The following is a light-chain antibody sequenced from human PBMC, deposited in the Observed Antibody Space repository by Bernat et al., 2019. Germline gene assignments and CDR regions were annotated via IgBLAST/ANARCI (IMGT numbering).Light chain of an antibody. V-gene: IGLV1-40*01. CDR2: GND. Sequence: QSVLTQPPSVSGAPGQRVTISCTGSSSNIGAGYEVHWYQQVPGTAPKLLIYGNDNRPSGVPDRISGSRSGTSASLAIAGLQAEDEADYFCQAFERSQSTLRVFGTGTKVIV. CDR1: SSNIGAGYE. CDR3: QAFERSQSTLRV. J-gene: IGLJ1*01.